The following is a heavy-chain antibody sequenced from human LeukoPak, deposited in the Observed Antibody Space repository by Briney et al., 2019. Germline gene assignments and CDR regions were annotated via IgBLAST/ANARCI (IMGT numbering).Heavy chain of an antibody. CDR2: IYHSGST. J-gene: IGHJ4*02. Sequence: SATLSLTCAVSGYSISSGYYWGWIRQPPGKGLEWIGSIYHSGSTYYNPSLKSRVTISVDTSKNQFSLKLSSVTAADTAVYYCARHGSLYGSNYFDYWGQGTLVTVSS. CDR1: GYSISSGYY. CDR3: ARHGSLYGSNYFDY. D-gene: IGHD4-23*01. V-gene: IGHV4-38-2*01.